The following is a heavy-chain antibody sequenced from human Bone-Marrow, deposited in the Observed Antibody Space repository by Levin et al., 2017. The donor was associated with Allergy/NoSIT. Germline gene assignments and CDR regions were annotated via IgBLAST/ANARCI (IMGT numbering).Heavy chain of an antibody. CDR3: ARGGVLLWFGELYPRSHFDY. D-gene: IGHD3-10*01. V-gene: IGHV1-46*03. Sequence: GESLKISCKASGYTFTSYYMHWVRQAPGQGLEWMGIINPSGGSTSYAQKFQGRVTMTRDTSTSTVYMELSSLRSEDTAVYYCARGGVLLWFGELYPRSHFDYWGQGTLVTVSS. J-gene: IGHJ4*02. CDR1: GYTFTSYY. CDR2: INPSGGST.